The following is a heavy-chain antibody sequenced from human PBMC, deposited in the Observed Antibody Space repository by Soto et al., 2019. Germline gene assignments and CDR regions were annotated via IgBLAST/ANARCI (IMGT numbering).Heavy chain of an antibody. CDR3: AKATATGGGAFDI. CDR1: GFTCSSYD. CDR2: ILVGGST. D-gene: IGHD2-8*02. V-gene: IGHV3-23*01. J-gene: IGHJ3*02. Sequence: GGSLRLSCAASGFTCSSYDMSWVRQAPGKGLEWVSTILVGGSTHYPDSVKGRFTISRDNSKNTVFLQMNSLTAGDTAVYYCAKATATGGGAFDICGQGTMVTVS.